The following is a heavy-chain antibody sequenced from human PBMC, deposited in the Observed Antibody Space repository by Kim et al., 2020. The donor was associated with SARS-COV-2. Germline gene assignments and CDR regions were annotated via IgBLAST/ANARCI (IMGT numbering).Heavy chain of an antibody. CDR2: IYYSGST. Sequence: SETLSLTCTVSGGSISSSSYYWGWIRQPPGKGLEWIGSIYYSGSTYYNPSLKSRVTISVDTSKNQFSLKLSSVTAADTAVYYCASPIVVVPAAMRRRAAFDIWGQGTMVTVSS. V-gene: IGHV4-39*01. CDR3: ASPIVVVPAAMRRRAAFDI. J-gene: IGHJ3*02. CDR1: GGSISSSSYY. D-gene: IGHD2-2*01.